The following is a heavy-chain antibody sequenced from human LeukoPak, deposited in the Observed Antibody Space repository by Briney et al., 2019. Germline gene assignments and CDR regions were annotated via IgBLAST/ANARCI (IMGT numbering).Heavy chain of an antibody. CDR3: ARGGRGYSYGELDY. CDR1: GYIFTGYY. Sequence: ASVKASCKASGYIFTGYYLHWVRQAPGQGLEWMGWINPNSGATNYAQKFQGRVTMTRDTSISTAYMELSGLISDDTAVYYCARGGRGYSYGELDYWGQGTLVTVSS. CDR2: INPNSGAT. V-gene: IGHV1-2*02. D-gene: IGHD5-18*01. J-gene: IGHJ4*02.